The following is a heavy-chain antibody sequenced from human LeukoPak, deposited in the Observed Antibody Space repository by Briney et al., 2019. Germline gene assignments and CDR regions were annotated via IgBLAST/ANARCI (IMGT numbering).Heavy chain of an antibody. CDR3: ARDLIGVVTNWFDP. Sequence: PGGSLRLSCAASGFTFSNRWMSWVRQAPGKGLEWVANIRHDGGEKYYVGSVRGRFTISRDNTKNSLSLQMNSLRAEDTAVYYCARDLIGVVTNWFDPWGQGTLVTVSS. D-gene: IGHD3-3*01. V-gene: IGHV3-7*01. CDR1: GFTFSNRW. CDR2: IRHDGGEK. J-gene: IGHJ5*02.